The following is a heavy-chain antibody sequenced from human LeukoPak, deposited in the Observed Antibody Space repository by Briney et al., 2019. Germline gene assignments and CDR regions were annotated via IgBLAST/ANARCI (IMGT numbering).Heavy chain of an antibody. CDR2: IYTSGST. Sequence: SETLSLTCTVSGGSISSGSYYWSWIRQPAGKGLELIGRIYTSGSTNYNPSLKSRVTISVDTSKNQFSLKLSSVTAADTAVYYCARGDGYIITPTFDYWGQGTLVTVSS. CDR1: GGSISSGSYY. V-gene: IGHV4-61*02. CDR3: ARGDGYIITPTFDY. J-gene: IGHJ4*02. D-gene: IGHD5-24*01.